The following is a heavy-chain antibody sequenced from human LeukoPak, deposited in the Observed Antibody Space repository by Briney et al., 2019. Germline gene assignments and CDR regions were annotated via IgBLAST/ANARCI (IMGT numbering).Heavy chain of an antibody. CDR1: GFTVSSDY. CDR2: IYSGGST. CDR3: ARNWFDP. Sequence: GGSLRLSCAASGFTVSSDYMSWVRQAPGKGLEWVSVIYSGGSTYYADSVEGRFTISRDKSKNTVYLQMNSLRFEDAAMYYCARNWFDPWGQGTLVTVSS. V-gene: IGHV3-53*05. J-gene: IGHJ5*02.